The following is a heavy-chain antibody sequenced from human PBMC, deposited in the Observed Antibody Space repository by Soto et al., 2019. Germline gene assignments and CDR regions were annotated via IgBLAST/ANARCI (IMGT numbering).Heavy chain of an antibody. CDR1: GGSISSYY. V-gene: IGHV4-59*01. CDR2: IYYSGST. J-gene: IGHJ4*02. D-gene: IGHD2-8*01. CDR3: ARGGVSDYFDY. Sequence: SETLSLTCTVSGGSISSYYWSWIRQPPGKGLEWIGYIYYSGSTNYSPSLKSRVTISVDTSKNQFSLKLSSVTAADTAVYYCARGGVSDYFDYWGQGTLVTVSS.